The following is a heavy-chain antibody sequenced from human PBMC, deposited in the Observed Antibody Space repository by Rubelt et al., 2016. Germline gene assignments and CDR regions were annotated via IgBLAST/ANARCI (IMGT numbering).Heavy chain of an antibody. J-gene: IGHJ4*02. CDR1: GYTLTELS. Sequence: QVQLVQSGAEVKKPGASVKVSCKVSGYTLTELSMHWVRQAPGNGLEWMGGFNPEDGETIYAQKFQGRVTMTEDTSTDTAYMERSSLRSEDTAVYYCATALHSGYDSSGYYHGYFDYWGQGTLVTVSS. CDR2: FNPEDGET. CDR3: ATALHSGYDSSGYYHGYFDY. D-gene: IGHD3-22*01. V-gene: IGHV1-24*01.